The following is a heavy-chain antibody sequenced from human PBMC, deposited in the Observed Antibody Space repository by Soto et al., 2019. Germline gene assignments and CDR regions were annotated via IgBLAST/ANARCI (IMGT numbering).Heavy chain of an antibody. D-gene: IGHD2-21*02. CDR2: IYPSGTT. CDR3: ARGPYCGSDCYFGV. Sequence: PSETLSLTCTVFGGSISNFYWSWVRQPDGKGLEWIGRIYPSGTTNYNPSLKSRVTMSVDTSENQLSLKLTSVTAADTAVYYCARGPYCGSDCYFGVWGQGTLVTVSS. CDR1: GGSISNFY. J-gene: IGHJ4*02. V-gene: IGHV4-4*07.